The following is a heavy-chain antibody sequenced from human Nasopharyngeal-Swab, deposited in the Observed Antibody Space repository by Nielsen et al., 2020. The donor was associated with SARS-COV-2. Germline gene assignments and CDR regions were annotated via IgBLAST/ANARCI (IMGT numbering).Heavy chain of an antibody. Sequence: ASVKVSCKASGYTFNNYHIHWVRQAPGQGLEWMGMINPGSGGTTYAQKFQGRVTMTRDTSTSTVFMDLSSLRSEDTAVYYCARRGRCSGSSCDMDVWGQGTTATVSS. D-gene: IGHD2-2*01. J-gene: IGHJ6*02. CDR3: ARRGRCSGSSCDMDV. V-gene: IGHV1-46*02. CDR1: GYTFNNYH. CDR2: INPGSGGT.